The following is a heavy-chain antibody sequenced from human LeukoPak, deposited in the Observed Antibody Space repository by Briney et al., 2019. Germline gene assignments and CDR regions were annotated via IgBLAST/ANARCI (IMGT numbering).Heavy chain of an antibody. V-gene: IGHV1-8*03. CDR1: GYTFTSYD. Sequence: GASVKVSCKASGYTFTSYDINWVRQATGQGLEWMGWMNPNSGNTGYAQKFQGRVTITRNTSISTAYMELSSLRSEDTAVYYCARISHYDFWSGYPYYMDVWGKGTTVTVSS. J-gene: IGHJ6*03. CDR2: MNPNSGNT. D-gene: IGHD3-3*01. CDR3: ARISHYDFWSGYPYYMDV.